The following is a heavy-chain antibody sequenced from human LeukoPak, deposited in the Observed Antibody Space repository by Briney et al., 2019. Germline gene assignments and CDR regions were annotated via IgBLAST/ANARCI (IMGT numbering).Heavy chain of an antibody. CDR1: GGSISPYY. Sequence: SETLSLTCTVSGGSISPYYWSWIRQPPGKGLEWIGYIYYSGNTNYNPSLKSRVTISVDTSKNQFSLRLSSVTAADTAVYYCARRIGDYVGGETAFDIWGQGTMVTVSS. CDR3: ARRIGDYVGGETAFDI. CDR2: IYYSGNT. V-gene: IGHV4-59*08. J-gene: IGHJ3*02. D-gene: IGHD4-23*01.